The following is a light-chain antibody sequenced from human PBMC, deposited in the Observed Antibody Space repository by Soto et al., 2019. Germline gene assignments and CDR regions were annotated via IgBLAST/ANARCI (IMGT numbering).Light chain of an antibody. CDR1: QIFRGL. CDR2: DAY. J-gene: IGKJ5*01. V-gene: IGKV3-11*01. Sequence: EVVLTQSPVTLSLSPGEGATLSCRASQIFRGLLAWYQQKPGQAPRLLIYDAYNRATGIPPRFSGSGSGTDFTLTISSLEPEDSAVYYCQQRHMWPITFGQGTRLEIK. CDR3: QQRHMWPIT.